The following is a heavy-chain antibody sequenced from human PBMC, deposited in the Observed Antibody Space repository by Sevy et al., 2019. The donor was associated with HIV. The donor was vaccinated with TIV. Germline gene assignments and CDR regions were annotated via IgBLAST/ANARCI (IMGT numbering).Heavy chain of an antibody. V-gene: IGHV3-23*01. J-gene: IGHJ3*01. CDR3: AKDRIWELGDSFDV. CDR1: GFTSSNYA. CDR2: LSGSGGSI. Sequence: GGSLRLSCAASGFTSSNYAMIWVRQAPGKGLEWVSGLSGSGGSIYYADSVKGRLTISRDNSRNTLNLQMNSLRAEDTAVYYCAKDRIWELGDSFDVWGQGTMVTVSS. D-gene: IGHD1-26*01.